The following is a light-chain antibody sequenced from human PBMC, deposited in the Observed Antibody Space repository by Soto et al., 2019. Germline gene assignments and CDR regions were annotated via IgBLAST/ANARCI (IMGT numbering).Light chain of an antibody. J-gene: IGKJ5*01. CDR3: QQCVNWPPVT. Sequence: EIVLTQSPGTLSLSPGERATLSCRASQSVSRYLAWYQQKRGQPPRLIIYDASERAPGIPARFSGSGSGTDFTLTISSLEPEDFAVYYCQQCVNWPPVTFGQGTRLEMK. CDR2: DAS. CDR1: QSVSRY. V-gene: IGKV3-11*01.